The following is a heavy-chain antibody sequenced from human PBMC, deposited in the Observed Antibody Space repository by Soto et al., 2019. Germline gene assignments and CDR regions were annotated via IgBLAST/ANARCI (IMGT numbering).Heavy chain of an antibody. CDR3: AKRHVVWAATEDYYYYYGMDV. Sequence: GGSLRLSCAASGFTFSSYAMSWVRQAPGKGLEWVSAISGSGGSTYYADSVKGRFTISRDNSKNTLYLQMNSLRAEDTAVYYCAKRHVVWAATEDYYYYYGMDVWGQGTTVTVSS. CDR1: GFTFSSYA. D-gene: IGHD6-25*01. V-gene: IGHV3-23*01. CDR2: ISGSGGST. J-gene: IGHJ6*02.